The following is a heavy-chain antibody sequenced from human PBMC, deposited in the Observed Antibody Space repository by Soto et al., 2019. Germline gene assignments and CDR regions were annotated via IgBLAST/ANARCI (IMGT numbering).Heavy chain of an antibody. CDR3: AKGSRSARPYYLDY. D-gene: IGHD2-2*01. Sequence: GALRLSCAASGFTFSIYAMSWVRQAPGKGLDWVSAISGSGTSPYYADSVKGRLTISRDKSTNTVFLQMNSLRAEDTAVYYCAKGSRSARPYYLDYWGQGALVTVS. CDR2: ISGSGTSP. J-gene: IGHJ4*02. V-gene: IGHV3-23*01. CDR1: GFTFSIYA.